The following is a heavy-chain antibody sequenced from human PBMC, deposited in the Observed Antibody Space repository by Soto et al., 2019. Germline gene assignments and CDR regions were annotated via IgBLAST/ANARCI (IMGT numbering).Heavy chain of an antibody. CDR1: GDSVSSNSAA. V-gene: IGHV6-1*01. Sequence: PAQTLSLTCAISGDSVSSNSAAWNWIRQSPSRGLEWLGRTYYRSKWYNDYAVSVKSRITINPDTSKNQFSLQLNSVTPEDTAVYYCAKGGGQQLVLPPGIAVAGTGMNWFDPWGQGTLVTVSS. CDR3: AKGGGQQLVLPPGIAVAGTGMNWFDP. CDR2: TYYRSKWYN. D-gene: IGHD6-19*01. J-gene: IGHJ5*02.